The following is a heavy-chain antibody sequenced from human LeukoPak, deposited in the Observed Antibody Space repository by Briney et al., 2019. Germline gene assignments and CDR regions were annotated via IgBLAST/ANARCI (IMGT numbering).Heavy chain of an antibody. V-gene: IGHV1-69*04. J-gene: IGHJ3*01. D-gene: IGHD3-10*01. CDR1: GGAFISYA. CDR3: AKVRGSDAFDV. Sequence: GASVKVSCKASGGAFISYAISWVRQAPGQGLEWMGRIIPILGIANYAQNFQGRFTITADKSTSTAFMELSSLRSEDTAVYFCAKVRGSDAFDVWGQGTMVIVSS. CDR2: IIPILGIA.